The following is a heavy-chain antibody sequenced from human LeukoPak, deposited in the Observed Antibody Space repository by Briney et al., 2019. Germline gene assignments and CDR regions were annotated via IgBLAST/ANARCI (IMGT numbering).Heavy chain of an antibody. CDR3: ARHESVSTVH. D-gene: IGHD5/OR15-5a*01. CDR1: GYSFISHW. Sequence: GESLKISCKGSGYSFISHWIGWVRQMPGNGLEWMGIIYPADSDTRYSPSFQGQVTISADKSISTAYLQWSSLKASDTTIYYCARHESVSTVHWDQGTLVTVSS. V-gene: IGHV5-51*01. CDR2: IYPADSDT. J-gene: IGHJ4*02.